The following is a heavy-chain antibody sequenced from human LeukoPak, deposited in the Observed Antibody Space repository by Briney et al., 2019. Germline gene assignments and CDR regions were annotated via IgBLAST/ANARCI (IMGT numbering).Heavy chain of an antibody. D-gene: IGHD4-11*01. V-gene: IGHV1-58*01. CDR3: AAGGPADYRSIYDYGMDF. CDR2: IVVGSGNT. Sequence: TSVKVSCKASGFTFTTSAVQWVRQARGQRLERIGWIVVGSGNTNYAQKFQERVIITRDMSTSTAYMELSSVRSEDTAVYYCAAGGPADYRSIYDYGMDFWGRGTTVTVSS. CDR1: GFTFTTSA. J-gene: IGHJ6*04.